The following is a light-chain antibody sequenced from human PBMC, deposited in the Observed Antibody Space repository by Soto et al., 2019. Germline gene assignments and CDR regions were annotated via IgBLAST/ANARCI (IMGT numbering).Light chain of an antibody. V-gene: IGKV1-39*01. CDR2: TAS. CDR1: QSISSY. CDR3: QRSYSTPCT. J-gene: IGKJ3*01. Sequence: DIQMSQSPSSLSASVGDRVSITCPASQSISSYLNWYQQKPGKAPKLLIYTASSLHSRVQSRFSGGGAGTDCTLTISSLQPEDLATYCCQRSYSTPCTFGPGTKVDL.